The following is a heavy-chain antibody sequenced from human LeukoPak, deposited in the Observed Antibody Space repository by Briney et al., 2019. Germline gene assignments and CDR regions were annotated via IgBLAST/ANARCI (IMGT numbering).Heavy chain of an antibody. D-gene: IGHD3-10*01. J-gene: IGHJ6*03. Sequence: ASVKVSCKASGYTFTSYDISWVRQAPGQGLEWMGGIIPIFGTANYAQKFQGRVTITADESTSTAYMELSSLRSEDTAVYYCARVSYYYGSGSPRRYYYYYMDVWGKGTTVTISS. CDR3: ARVSYYYGSGSPRRYYYYYMDV. CDR2: IIPIFGTA. V-gene: IGHV1-69*13. CDR1: GYTFTSYD.